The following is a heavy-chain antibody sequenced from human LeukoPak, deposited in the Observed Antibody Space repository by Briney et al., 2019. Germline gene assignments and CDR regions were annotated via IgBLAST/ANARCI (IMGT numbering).Heavy chain of an antibody. J-gene: IGHJ4*02. V-gene: IGHV3-11*06. CDR3: ARDIAAAGKDY. Sequence: GGSLRRSSAASGFTFSDYYMSWIRQAPGKGLEWVSYISSSSSYTNYADSVKGRFTISRDNAKNSLYLQMNSLRAEDTAVYYCARDIAAAGKDYWGQGTLVTVSS. CDR1: GFTFSDYY. CDR2: ISSSSSYT. D-gene: IGHD6-13*01.